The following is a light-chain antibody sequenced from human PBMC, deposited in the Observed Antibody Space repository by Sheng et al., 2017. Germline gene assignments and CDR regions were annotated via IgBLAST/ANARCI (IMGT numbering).Light chain of an antibody. CDR1: QSLTSN. J-gene: IGKJ2*01. V-gene: IGKV3-15*01. CDR3: QQYNNWPPYT. CDR2: GAS. Sequence: EVVLTQSPATLSLSPGERATLSCRASQSLTSNLAWYQQKRGQAPRLLIYGASTRATGIPARFSGGGSGTEFTLTISSLQSEDFAVYYCQQYNNWPPYTFGQGTKLEIK.